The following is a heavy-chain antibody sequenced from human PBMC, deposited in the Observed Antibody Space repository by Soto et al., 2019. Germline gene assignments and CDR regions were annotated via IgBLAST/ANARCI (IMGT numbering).Heavy chain of an antibody. J-gene: IGHJ5*02. CDR3: ARDRAMTMVRGVIGWFGP. V-gene: IGHV1-69*01. D-gene: IGHD3-10*01. CDR1: GGTFRSYA. CDR2: IIPISATT. Sequence: QVQLVQSGAEVKKPGSSVKVSCNASGGTFRSYAISWVRQAPGQGLEWMGGIIPISATTNYAQKFQGRVTITADASTSTAYMELNNLRSEDTAVYYCARDRAMTMVRGVIGWFGPWGQGTLVTVSS.